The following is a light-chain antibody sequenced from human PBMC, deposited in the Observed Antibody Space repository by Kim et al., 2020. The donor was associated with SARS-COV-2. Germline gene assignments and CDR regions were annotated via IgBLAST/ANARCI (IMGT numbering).Light chain of an antibody. V-gene: IGKV3-15*01. J-gene: IGKJ4*01. CDR3: QQYSYWPLT. CDR2: GAS. Sequence: EVVMTQSPSTLSVSPGERLTLSCRASQSVDIRLVWYQQKPGQAPRLLIYGASTRATGIQARFSGSGSGTQFTLTISSLQSEDLAVYYCQQYSYWPLTFGGGTKVDIK. CDR1: QSVDIR.